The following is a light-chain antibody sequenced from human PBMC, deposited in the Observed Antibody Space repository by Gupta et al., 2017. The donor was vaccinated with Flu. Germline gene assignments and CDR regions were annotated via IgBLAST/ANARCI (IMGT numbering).Light chain of an antibody. CDR3: QQYSGAPLT. J-gene: IGKJ4*01. CDR2: GAS. CDR1: QTISSNY. Sequence: EIVLTQSPGTLSLSPGESATLSCMASQTISSNYLTWYQQKPGQAPRLLIYGASIRATGIPVRFSGSGSWTGFTLTIIRLVPEDFAVYYFQQYSGAPLTFGGGTKVEIK. V-gene: IGKV3-20*01.